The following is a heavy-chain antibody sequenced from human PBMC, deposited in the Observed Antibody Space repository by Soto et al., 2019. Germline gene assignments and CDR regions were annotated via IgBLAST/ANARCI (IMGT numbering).Heavy chain of an antibody. J-gene: IGHJ6*02. D-gene: IGHD6-19*01. CDR1: GFAFVIYA. CDR3: ARDGYSSGWELFCYQYGMGV. V-gene: IGHV3-30-3*01. Sequence: SGFAFVIYAGRWVSQPPAKVLDVVEVISYGGSNKYYEDSVKGRFIISRENSKNKLYLQMNSMRAEDTAVYYCARDGYSSGWELFCYQYGMGVRGQGIKV. CDR2: ISYGGSNK.